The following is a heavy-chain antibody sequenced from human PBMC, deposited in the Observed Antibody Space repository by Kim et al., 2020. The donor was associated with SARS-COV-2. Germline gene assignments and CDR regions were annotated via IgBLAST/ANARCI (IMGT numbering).Heavy chain of an antibody. CDR2: ANT. J-gene: IGHJ4*02. CDR3: ARDFLGDY. D-gene: IGHD7-27*01. V-gene: IGHV1-18*01. Sequence: ANTNYAQKLQGRVPMTTDTSTSTAYMELRGLRSDDTAVYYCARDFLGDYWGQGTLVTVSS.